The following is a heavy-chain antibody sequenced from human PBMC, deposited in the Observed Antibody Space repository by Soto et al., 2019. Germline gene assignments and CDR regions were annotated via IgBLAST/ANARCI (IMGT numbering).Heavy chain of an antibody. CDR3: ARAKKGIAAAENWFDP. CDR2: IYYSGST. CDR1: GGSISSGGYY. D-gene: IGHD6-13*01. J-gene: IGHJ5*02. Sequence: SETLSLTCTVSGGSISSGGYYWSWIRQHPGKGLEWIGYIYYSGSTYYNPPLKSRVTISVDTSKNQFSLKLSPVTAADTAVYYCARAKKGIAAAENWFDPWGQGTLVTVSS. V-gene: IGHV4-31*03.